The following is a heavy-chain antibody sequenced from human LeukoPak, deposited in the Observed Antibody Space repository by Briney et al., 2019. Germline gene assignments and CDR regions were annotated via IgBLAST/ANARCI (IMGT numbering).Heavy chain of an antibody. D-gene: IGHD3-10*01. CDR2: ISYDGSNK. CDR3: ARDMMVRGVISRWFQH. V-gene: IGHV3-30-3*01. CDR1: GFTFSSYA. J-gene: IGHJ1*01. Sequence: GGSLRLSCAASGFTFSSYAMHWVRQAPGKGLEWVAVISYDGSNKYYADSVKGRFTISRDNSKNTLYLQMNSLRAEDTAAYYCARDMMVRGVISRWFQHWGQGTLVTVSS.